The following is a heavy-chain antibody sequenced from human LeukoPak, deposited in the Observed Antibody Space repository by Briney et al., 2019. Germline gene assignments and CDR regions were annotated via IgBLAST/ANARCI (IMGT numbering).Heavy chain of an antibody. J-gene: IGHJ6*03. CDR1: EFTFFTYW. V-gene: IGHV3-7*01. CDR3: ARAGRKSRGVDLVRKKETGYYYYMDV. CDR2: IKQDGTEK. Sequence: GGSLRLSCAASEFTFFTYWMSWVRQAPGKGLEWVANIKQDGTEKYYVDSVKGRFTISRDNAKNSLYLQMNSLRAEDTAVYYCARAGRKSRGVDLVRKKETGYYYYMDVWGKGTTVTVSS. D-gene: IGHD3-10*02.